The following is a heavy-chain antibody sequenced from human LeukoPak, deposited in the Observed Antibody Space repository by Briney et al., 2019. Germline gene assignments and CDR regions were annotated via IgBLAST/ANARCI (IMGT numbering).Heavy chain of an antibody. J-gene: IGHJ6*02. CDR3: ARDIAILTGYRYYYCGMDV. V-gene: IGHV3-21*01. Sequence: PGGSLRLSCAASGFTFSSYSMNWVRQAPGKGLEWVSSISSSSSYIYYADSVKGRFTISRDNAKNSLYLQMNSLRAEDTAVYYCARDIAILTGYRYYYCGMDVWGQGTTVTVSS. CDR1: GFTFSSYS. D-gene: IGHD3-9*01. CDR2: ISSSSSYI.